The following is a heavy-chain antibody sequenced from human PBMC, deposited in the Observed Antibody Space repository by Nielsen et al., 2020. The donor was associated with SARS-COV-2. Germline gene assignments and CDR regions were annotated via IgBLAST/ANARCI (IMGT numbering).Heavy chain of an antibody. CDR3: VRVRDDGYYYDTGPFDY. Sequence: GGSLRLSCAGSGFTFSSYYMNWVRQAPGKGLMWVSRINPDRSRSVHADSVKGRFTISRDNARDTLYLQMNSLSAEDTAVYYCVRVRDDGYYYDTGPFDYWGQGALVTVSS. J-gene: IGHJ4*02. CDR1: GFTFSSYY. CDR2: INPDRSRS. D-gene: IGHD3-22*01. V-gene: IGHV3-74*01.